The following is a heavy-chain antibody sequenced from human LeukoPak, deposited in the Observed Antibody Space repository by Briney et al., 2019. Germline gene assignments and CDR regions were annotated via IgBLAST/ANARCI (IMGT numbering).Heavy chain of an antibody. D-gene: IGHD4/OR15-4a*01. J-gene: IGHJ5*02. CDR3: ARHRLDYGAPFDP. Sequence: PSETLSLTCSVSGGSINSYYWSWIRQPPGKGLEWIGEINHSGSTNYNPSLKSRVTISIDTSKNQFSLKLSSVTAADTAVYYCARHRLDYGAPFDPWGQGTLVTVSS. CDR2: INHSGST. CDR1: GGSINSYY. V-gene: IGHV4-34*01.